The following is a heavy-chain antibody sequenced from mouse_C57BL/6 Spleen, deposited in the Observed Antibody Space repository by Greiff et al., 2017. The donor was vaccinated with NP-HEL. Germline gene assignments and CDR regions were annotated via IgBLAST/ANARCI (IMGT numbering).Heavy chain of an antibody. CDR1: GYTFTSYW. V-gene: IGHV1-5*01. J-gene: IGHJ4*01. CDR3: TRFYYSNYGGDYAMDY. D-gene: IGHD2-5*01. Sequence: EVQLQQSGTVLARPGASVKMSCKTSGYTFTSYWMHWVKQRPGQGLEWIGAIYPGNSDTSYNQKFKGKAKLTAVTSASTAYMELSSLTNEDSAGYYCTRFYYSNYGGDYAMDYWGQGTSVTVSS. CDR2: IYPGNSDT.